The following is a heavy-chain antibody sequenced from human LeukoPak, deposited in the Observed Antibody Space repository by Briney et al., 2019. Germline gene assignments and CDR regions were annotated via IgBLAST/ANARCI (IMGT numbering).Heavy chain of an antibody. CDR1: GGSISGYY. V-gene: IGHV4-59*01. CDR2: IYYSGST. Sequence: SETLSLTCTVSGGSISGYYWSWIRQPPGKGLEWIGYIYYSGSTSYNPSLKSRVTISVDTSKNQFPLKLSSVTAADTAVYYCAREGARWEPSFSAFDIWGQGTMVTVSS. CDR3: AREGARWEPSFSAFDI. D-gene: IGHD1-26*01. J-gene: IGHJ3*02.